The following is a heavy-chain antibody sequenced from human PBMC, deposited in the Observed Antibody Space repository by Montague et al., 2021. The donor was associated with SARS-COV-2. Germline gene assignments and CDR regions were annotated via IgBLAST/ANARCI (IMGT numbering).Heavy chain of an antibody. J-gene: IGHJ4*02. CDR1: GYSITRVF. V-gene: IGHV4-59*01. CDR3: ARLYLGFNGKMYFFDA. D-gene: IGHD2-8*01. CDR2: LHHSGST. Sequence: SETLSLTCSVSGYSITRVFWGWFRQPPGKGLEWIGHLHHSGSTNXNASLKSRLTKSPDTSKNQFSLQLSSVTAADTAVYYCARLYLGFNGKMYFFDAWGQGILVTVSS.